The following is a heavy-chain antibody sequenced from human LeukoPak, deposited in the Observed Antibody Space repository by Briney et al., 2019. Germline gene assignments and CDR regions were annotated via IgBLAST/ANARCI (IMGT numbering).Heavy chain of an antibody. CDR1: GDSISSYY. CDR3: ARVVRYSSSSTFDY. D-gene: IGHD6-6*01. J-gene: IGHJ4*02. V-gene: IGHV4-59*01. CDR2: IYYSGST. Sequence: SETLSLTCIVSGDSISSYYWSWIRQPPGKELEWIGYIYYSGSTNYNHSLKSRVTISVDTSKNQFSLKLSSVTAADTAVYYCARVVRYSSSSTFDYWGQGTLVTVSS.